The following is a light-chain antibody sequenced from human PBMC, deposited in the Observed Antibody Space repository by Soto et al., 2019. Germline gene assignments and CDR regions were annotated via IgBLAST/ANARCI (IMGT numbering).Light chain of an antibody. CDR2: DDS. Sequence: EIQMTQYPSTLSASVGDRFTITCRASQIISSWLAWYQQKPGKSPKLLIYDDSSLESGVPSRFRGSGSGTEFNLTISSLKPDDFATYYCPQYNSYWTVGPGTKVEIK. J-gene: IGKJ1*01. V-gene: IGKV1-5*01. CDR1: QIISSW. CDR3: PQYNSYWT.